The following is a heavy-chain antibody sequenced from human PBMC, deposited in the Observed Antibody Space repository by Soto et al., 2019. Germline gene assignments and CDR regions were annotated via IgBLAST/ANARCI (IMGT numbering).Heavy chain of an antibody. CDR3: AREGANWFDP. CDR2: TYYRSKWFD. V-gene: IGHV6-1*01. Sequence: TLSLTCVISGDSISSNRVAWNWIRQSPSRGLEWLGRTYYRSKWFDNYAVSVKSRITINPDTSKNQFSLQLNSVTPEDTAVYYCAREGANWFDPWGQGTLVTVSS. CDR1: GDSISSNRVA. D-gene: IGHD3-16*01. J-gene: IGHJ5*02.